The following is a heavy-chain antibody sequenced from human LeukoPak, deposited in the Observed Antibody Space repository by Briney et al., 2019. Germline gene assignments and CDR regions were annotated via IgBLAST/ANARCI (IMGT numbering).Heavy chain of an antibody. CDR2: IYYSGRT. CDR3: ARMRYIVSDFGESTGWFDP. CDR1: GASISSFY. Sequence: PSETLSLTCTVSGASISSFYWSWIRQSPGKGLEWVGNIYYSGRTNYNPSLKSRVTISGDTSKNQFSLMLNSGTAADTAGYYWARMRYIVSDFGESTGWFDPWGQGTLVTVSS. V-gene: IGHV4-59*01. D-gene: IGHD3-10*01. J-gene: IGHJ5*02.